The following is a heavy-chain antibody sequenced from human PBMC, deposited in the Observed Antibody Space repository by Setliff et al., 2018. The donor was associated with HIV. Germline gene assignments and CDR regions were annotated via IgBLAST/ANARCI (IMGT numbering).Heavy chain of an antibody. J-gene: IGHJ4*02. CDR3: ARGRQRYYGSGSYYHDY. V-gene: IGHV4-39*07. D-gene: IGHD3-10*01. CDR2: IYYSGST. Sequence: LSLTCTVSGGSISSSSYYWGWIRQPPGKGLEWIGSIYYSGSTYYNPSLKSRVTLSVDTSKNQFSLKLSSVTAADTAVYYCARGRQRYYGSGSYYHDYWGQGTLVTVSS. CDR1: GGSISSSSYY.